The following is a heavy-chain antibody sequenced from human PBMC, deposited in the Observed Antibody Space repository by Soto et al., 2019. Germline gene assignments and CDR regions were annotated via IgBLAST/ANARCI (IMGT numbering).Heavy chain of an antibody. CDR2: ISYDGSNK. Sequence: GGSLRLSCAASGFTFSSYSMNWVRQAPGKGLEWVAVISYDGSNKYYADSVKGRFTISRDNSKNTLYLQMNSLRAEDTAVYYCARGGTYYYGSGAFDYWGQGTLVTVSS. J-gene: IGHJ4*02. D-gene: IGHD3-10*01. CDR1: GFTFSSYS. CDR3: ARGGTYYYGSGAFDY. V-gene: IGHV3-30*03.